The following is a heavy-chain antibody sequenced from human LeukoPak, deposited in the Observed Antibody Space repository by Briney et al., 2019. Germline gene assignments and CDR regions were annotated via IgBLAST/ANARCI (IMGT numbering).Heavy chain of an antibody. V-gene: IGHV3-23*01. J-gene: IGHJ4*02. CDR3: AKDRPNYYGSNGHYYRRDGDY. Sequence: PGGSLRLSCAASGFTFSTYAMSWVRQAPGKGLEWVSSITSSGESTYYAGSVKGQFTISTDNSKNTVYLQMNRLRAQDTAVYYCAKDRPNYYGSNGHYYRRDGDYWGQGTLVTVSS. CDR2: ITSSGEST. CDR1: GFTFSTYA. D-gene: IGHD3-22*01.